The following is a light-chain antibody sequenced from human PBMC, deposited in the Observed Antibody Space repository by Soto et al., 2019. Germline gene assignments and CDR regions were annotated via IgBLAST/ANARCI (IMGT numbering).Light chain of an antibody. V-gene: IGKV1-39*01. Sequence: DIQMTQSPSSLSASVGDRVTIACRSSQTISTFLHWFQQKPGKAPNLLIYDASSLQSGVPSRFSGSGSGTDFTLTISSLQPEDFATYYCQQSYSTPITFGQGTRLEIK. CDR1: QTISTF. J-gene: IGKJ5*01. CDR2: DAS. CDR3: QQSYSTPIT.